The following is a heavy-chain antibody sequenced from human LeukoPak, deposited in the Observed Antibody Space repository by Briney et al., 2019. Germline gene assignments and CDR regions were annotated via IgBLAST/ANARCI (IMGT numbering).Heavy chain of an antibody. J-gene: IGHJ4*02. CDR3: AREVYDFWSGYTTGVDY. Sequence: GGSLRLSCAASGFTFSSYGMHWVRQAPGKGLEWVAFIRYDGSNKYYADSVKGRFTISRDNSKNTLYLQMNSLRAEDTAVYYCAREVYDFWSGYTTGVDYWGQGTLVTV. CDR1: GFTFSSYG. CDR2: IRYDGSNK. D-gene: IGHD3-3*01. V-gene: IGHV3-30*02.